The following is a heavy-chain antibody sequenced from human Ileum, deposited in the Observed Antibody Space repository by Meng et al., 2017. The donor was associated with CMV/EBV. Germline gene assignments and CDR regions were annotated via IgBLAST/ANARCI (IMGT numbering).Heavy chain of an antibody. CDR3: ARVAYYDFWSGSYYFDY. V-gene: IGHV1-69*05. J-gene: IGHJ4*02. Sequence: TFSSYAISWVRQAPGQGLEWMGGIIPIFGTANYAQKFQGRVTITTDESTSTAYMELSSLRSEDTAVYYCARVAYYDFWSGSYYFDYWGQGTPVTVSS. D-gene: IGHD3-3*01. CDR2: IIPIFGTA. CDR1: TFSSYA.